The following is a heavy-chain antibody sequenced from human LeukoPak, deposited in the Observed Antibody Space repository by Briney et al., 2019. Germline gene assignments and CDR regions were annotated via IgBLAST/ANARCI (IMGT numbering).Heavy chain of an antibody. V-gene: IGHV3-30*18. CDR1: GFTFSSYG. Sequence: GGSLRLSCAASGFTFSSYGMHWVRQAPGKGLEWVAVISYDGSNKYYADSVKGRFTISRGNSKNTLYLQMNSLRVEDTAVYYCAKDRGLWELLHWFDYWGQGTLVTVSS. J-gene: IGHJ4*02. D-gene: IGHD1-26*01. CDR3: AKDRGLWELLHWFDY. CDR2: ISYDGSNK.